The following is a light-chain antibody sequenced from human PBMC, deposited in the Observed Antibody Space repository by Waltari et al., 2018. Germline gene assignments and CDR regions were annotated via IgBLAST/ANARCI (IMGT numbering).Light chain of an antibody. V-gene: IGLV2-14*01. J-gene: IGLJ2*01. CDR3: SSYTTTSTVL. CDR2: EVT. CDR1: SSDLGTYT. Sequence: QSALTQPASVSGSPGQSITISCTGTSSDLGTYTASWYQQHPGKAPKLMIYEVTNRPSGVSNRFSGSKSGDTASLTISGLQAEDEADYYCSSYTTTSTVLFGGGTKVTVL.